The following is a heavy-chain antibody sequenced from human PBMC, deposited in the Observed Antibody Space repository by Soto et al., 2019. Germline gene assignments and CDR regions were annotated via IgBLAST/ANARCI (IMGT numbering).Heavy chain of an antibody. Sequence: PSETLSLTCTVSGGSISSGGYYWSWIRQHPGKGLEWIGYIYYSGSTYYNPSLKSRVTISVDTSKNQFSLKLSSVTAADTAVYYCARVGLGLLWFEVSDYYFDYWGQGTLVTVSS. D-gene: IGHD3-10*01. CDR2: IYYSGST. J-gene: IGHJ4*02. V-gene: IGHV4-31*03. CDR3: ARVGLGLLWFEVSDYYFDY. CDR1: GGSISSGGYY.